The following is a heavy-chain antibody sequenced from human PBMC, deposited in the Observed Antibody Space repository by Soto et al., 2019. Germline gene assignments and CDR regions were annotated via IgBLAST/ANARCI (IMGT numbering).Heavy chain of an antibody. CDR1: GFTFSSYS. CDR2: ISSSSSYI. CDR3: VREITVLGYFDY. Sequence: GGSLRLSCAASGFTFSSYSMNWVRQAPGKGLEWVSSISSSSSYIYYADSVKGRFTISRDNAKNSLYLQMNSLRAEDTAVYYCVREITVLGYFDYWGQGTLVTVSS. J-gene: IGHJ4*02. D-gene: IGHD3-16*01. V-gene: IGHV3-21*01.